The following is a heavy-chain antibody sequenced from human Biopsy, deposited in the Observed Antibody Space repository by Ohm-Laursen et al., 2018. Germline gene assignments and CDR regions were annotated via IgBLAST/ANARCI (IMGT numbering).Heavy chain of an antibody. Sequence: GASVKVSCKASGYTFTSYEISWVRQAPGQGLEWMGWINTYNANTDYAQKVQGRVTMTTDTSTSTAYMELRSLRSDDTAVYYCARDDAVTVIRGLYYWGQGALVTVSS. CDR2: INTYNANT. CDR1: GYTFTSYE. V-gene: IGHV1-18*01. CDR3: ARDDAVTVIRGLYY. D-gene: IGHD2-21*02. J-gene: IGHJ4*02.